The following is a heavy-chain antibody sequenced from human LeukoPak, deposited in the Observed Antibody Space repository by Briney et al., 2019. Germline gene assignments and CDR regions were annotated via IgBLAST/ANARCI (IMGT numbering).Heavy chain of an antibody. CDR3: ARGHNHYYYGMDV. J-gene: IGHJ6*02. Sequence: PRGSLRLSCAASGFTVISNNMNWVRQAPGKGLQWVSVIYSGGTTYYADSVKGRFTFSRHNSKNTLYLQMTSLRPEDTAVYYCARGHNHYYYGMDVWGQGTTVTVSS. D-gene: IGHD1-1*01. CDR2: IYSGGTT. CDR1: GFTVISNN. V-gene: IGHV3-53*04.